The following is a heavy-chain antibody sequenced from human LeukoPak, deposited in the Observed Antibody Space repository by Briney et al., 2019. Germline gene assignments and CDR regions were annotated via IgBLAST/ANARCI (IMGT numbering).Heavy chain of an antibody. CDR2: IYYSGST. D-gene: IGHD2-21*02. CDR1: GGSISSGDKY. CDR3: ARVTRWAGLDF. J-gene: IGHJ4*02. Sequence: SETLSLTCNVSGGSISSGDKYWSWIRQPPGKSLEWIGYIYYSGSTYYNPSLKGRLTISVDTSENQFSLHLTSVTAADTAVYFCARVTRWAGLDFWGQGTLVTVSS. V-gene: IGHV4-30-4*01.